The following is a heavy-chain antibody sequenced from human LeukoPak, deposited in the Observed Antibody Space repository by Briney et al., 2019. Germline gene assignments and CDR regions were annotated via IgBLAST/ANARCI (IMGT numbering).Heavy chain of an antibody. J-gene: IGHJ3*02. V-gene: IGHV1-69*05. D-gene: IGHD6-13*01. CDR2: IIPIFGTA. Sequence: SVTVSCKASGGTFSSYAISWLRQPPGQGLEWVGGIIPIFGTANYAQKFQGRVTITRDTSASTAYMELSSLRSEDTAVYYCARWGHFKQQLVRGACDIWGQGTMVTVSS. CDR3: ARWGHFKQQLVRGACDI. CDR1: GGTFSSYA.